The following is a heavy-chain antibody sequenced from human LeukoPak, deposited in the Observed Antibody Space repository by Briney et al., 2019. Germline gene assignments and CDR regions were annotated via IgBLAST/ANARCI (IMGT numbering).Heavy chain of an antibody. J-gene: IGHJ4*02. CDR2: FDPEDGET. D-gene: IGHD3-16*02. CDR3: AVLNRNYVWGSYRLDY. V-gene: IGHV1-24*01. CDR1: GYTLTELS. Sequence: GASVKVSCKVSGYTLTELSMHWVRQAPGKGLEWMGGFDPEDGETIYAQKFQGRVTMTEDTSTDTAYMELSSLRSEDTAVYYCAVLNRNYVWGSYRLDYWGQGTLVTVSS.